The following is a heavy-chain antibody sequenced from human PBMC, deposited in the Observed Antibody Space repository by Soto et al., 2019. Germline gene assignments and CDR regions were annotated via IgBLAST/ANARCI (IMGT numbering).Heavy chain of an antibody. Sequence: PGGSLRLSCAASGFTFDDYGMSWARQAPGKGLEWVSGVNWNGGSTGYAGSVKGRFTISRDNAKNSLYLQMNSLRAEDTAFYYCVRGASLNFDYWGQGTLVTVSS. CDR1: GFTFDDYG. J-gene: IGHJ4*02. D-gene: IGHD1-26*01. CDR3: VRGASLNFDY. CDR2: VNWNGGST. V-gene: IGHV3-20*04.